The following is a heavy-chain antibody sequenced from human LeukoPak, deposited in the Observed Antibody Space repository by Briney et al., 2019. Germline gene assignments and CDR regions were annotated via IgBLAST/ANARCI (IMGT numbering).Heavy chain of an antibody. Sequence: GGSLRLSCAASGFTISSYCMHWVRQAPGKGLEWGAFIRYDGSNKYYADSVKGRFTISRDNSKNTLYLQMNSLRAEDTAVYYCAKDWYYYDSSGYYVCDYWGQGTLVTVSS. V-gene: IGHV3-30*02. CDR3: AKDWYYYDSSGYYVCDY. D-gene: IGHD3-22*01. CDR2: IRYDGSNK. CDR1: GFTISSYC. J-gene: IGHJ4*02.